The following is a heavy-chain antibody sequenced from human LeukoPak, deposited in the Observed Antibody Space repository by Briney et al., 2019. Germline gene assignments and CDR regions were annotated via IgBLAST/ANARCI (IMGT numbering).Heavy chain of an antibody. CDR1: GGSISSYY. V-gene: IGHV4-59*08. CDR2: IYYSGST. J-gene: IGHJ4*02. D-gene: IGHD7-27*01. Sequence: SETLSLTCAVSGGSISSYYWSWIRQPPGKGLEWIGYIYYSGSTNYNPSLKSRVTISVDTSKNQFSLKLSSVTAADTAVYYCARISSLTGNFDYWGQGTLVTVSS. CDR3: ARISSLTGNFDY.